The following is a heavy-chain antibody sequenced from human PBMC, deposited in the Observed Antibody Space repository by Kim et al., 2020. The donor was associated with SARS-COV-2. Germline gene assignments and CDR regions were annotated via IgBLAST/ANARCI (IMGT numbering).Heavy chain of an antibody. D-gene: IGHD6-25*01. V-gene: IGHV3-15*01. J-gene: IGHJ4*02. Sequence: YAATVKSGFTTTREDSKNTLYLQMVNLKTADTAVYYCTTLRIAAGNFDYWGQGTLVTVSS. CDR3: TTLRIAAGNFDY.